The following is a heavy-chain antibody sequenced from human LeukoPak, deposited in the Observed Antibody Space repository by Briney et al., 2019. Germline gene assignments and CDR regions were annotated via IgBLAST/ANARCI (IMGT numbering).Heavy chain of an antibody. D-gene: IGHD5/OR15-5a*01. V-gene: IGHV3-66*01. Sequence: PGGSLRLSCAASGFTVSANDMSWVRQSPGKGLEWVSLICSGGATYHVESLEGRFTISRDTSKNMVYLHMNSLRPEDTALYYCARDLRTDQVFDLWGRGTMVTVSS. CDR2: ICSGGAT. J-gene: IGHJ3*01. CDR1: GFTVSAND. CDR3: ARDLRTDQVFDL.